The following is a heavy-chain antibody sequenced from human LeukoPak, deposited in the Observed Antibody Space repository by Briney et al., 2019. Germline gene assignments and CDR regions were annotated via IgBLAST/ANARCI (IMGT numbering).Heavy chain of an antibody. J-gene: IGHJ1*01. CDR3: ALGHDFWSRH. Sequence: GGSLRLSCAASGFTFSDCYMSWIRQAPGKGLEWISYISGSGPTIYYADSVKGRFTISRDNAKNSLYLQMNSLRVEDTAVYYCALGHDFWSRHWGQGILVTVSS. CDR2: ISGSGPTI. V-gene: IGHV3-11*04. CDR1: GFTFSDCY. D-gene: IGHD3-3*01.